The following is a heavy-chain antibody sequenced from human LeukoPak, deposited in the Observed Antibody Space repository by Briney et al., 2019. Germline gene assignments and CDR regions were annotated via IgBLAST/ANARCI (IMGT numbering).Heavy chain of an antibody. V-gene: IGHV4-59*01. Sequence: SETLSLTCTVSGVSISSYYWSRIRQPPGKGLEWIGYIYYSGSTNYNPSLKSRVTISVDTSKNQFSLKLSSVTAADTAVYYCARDPGRFGELSAFDIWGQGTMVTVSS. CDR3: ARDPGRFGELSAFDI. D-gene: IGHD3-10*01. CDR1: GVSISSYY. J-gene: IGHJ3*02. CDR2: IYYSGST.